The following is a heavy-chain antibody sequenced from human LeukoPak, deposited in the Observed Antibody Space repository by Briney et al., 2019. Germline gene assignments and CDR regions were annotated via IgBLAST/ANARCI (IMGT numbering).Heavy chain of an antibody. CDR1: GGSISSFY. Sequence: PSETLSLTGTVSGGSISSFYWSWIRQPPGKGLEWIGYIHDSGTTNSNPSLKSRVTISLDTSKDQFSLKLTSVTAADTAVYYCARLYGYTYGHGGMDVWGQGTTVTVSS. CDR2: IHDSGTT. CDR3: ARLYGYTYGHGGMDV. D-gene: IGHD5-18*01. J-gene: IGHJ6*02. V-gene: IGHV4-59*08.